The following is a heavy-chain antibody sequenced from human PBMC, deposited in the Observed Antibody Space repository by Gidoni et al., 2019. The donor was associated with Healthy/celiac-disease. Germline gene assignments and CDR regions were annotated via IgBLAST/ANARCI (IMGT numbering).Heavy chain of an antibody. V-gene: IGHV3-43*01. Sequence: EVQLVESGGVVVQPGGSLRLSCAASGFTFDDYPMHWVRQAPGKGLEWVSLINWNGGTTYEADSVKGRFTISRDNSKNSLYLQMNSLRTEDTALYYCAKGNWGSESWGQGTLVTVSS. D-gene: IGHD7-27*01. CDR2: INWNGGTT. CDR1: GFTFDDYP. J-gene: IGHJ4*02. CDR3: AKGNWGSES.